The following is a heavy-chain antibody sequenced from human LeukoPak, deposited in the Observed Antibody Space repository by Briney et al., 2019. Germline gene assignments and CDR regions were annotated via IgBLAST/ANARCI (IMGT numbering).Heavy chain of an antibody. CDR1: GFTFSTYS. CDR2: ISTRSSYL. V-gene: IGHV3-21*01. CDR3: GTTAGNF. J-gene: IGHJ4*02. Sequence: GGSLRLSCAASGFTFSTYSMHWVRQAPGKGLEWVSSISTRSSYLYFADSVKGRFTISRDDAKNSLYLEMKSLRAEDTAVYYCGTTAGNFWGQGTLVTVSS. D-gene: IGHD1-1*01.